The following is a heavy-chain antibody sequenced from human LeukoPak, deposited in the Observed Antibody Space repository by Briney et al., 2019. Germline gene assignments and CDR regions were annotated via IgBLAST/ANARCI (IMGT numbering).Heavy chain of an antibody. V-gene: IGHV3-23*01. CDR2: ISGSAGGT. CDR3: AQYNSGWYSEYDY. J-gene: IGHJ4*02. D-gene: IGHD6-19*01. CDR1: GFTFSNHA. Sequence: PGGSLRLSCAASGFTFSNHAMSWVRQAPGKGLEWVSGISGSAGGTYYADSVKGRFTISRDNSKNKLYLQMNSLTAEDTAVYYCAQYNSGWYSEYDYWGQGTLVTVSS.